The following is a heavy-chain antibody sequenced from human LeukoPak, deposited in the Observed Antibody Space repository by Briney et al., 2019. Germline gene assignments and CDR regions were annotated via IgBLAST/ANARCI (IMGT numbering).Heavy chain of an antibody. CDR2: IKPDGTEE. J-gene: IGHJ6*02. CDR3: ATYKNWVAGDV. V-gene: IGHV3-7*01. Sequence: GGSLSLSCAASGFTFSDSWMSWVRQAPGKGPEWVANIKPDGTEEHYVDSVKGRFTVSRDNARNSLFLQMSSLRVGDTAVYYCATYKNWVAGDVWGQGTTVSVSS. D-gene: IGHD7-27*01. CDR1: GFTFSDSW.